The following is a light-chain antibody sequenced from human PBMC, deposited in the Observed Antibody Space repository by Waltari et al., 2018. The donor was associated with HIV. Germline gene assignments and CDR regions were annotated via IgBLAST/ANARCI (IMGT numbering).Light chain of an antibody. CDR3: QVWDSSSDHVV. CDR1: KIGTKG. J-gene: IGLJ2*01. V-gene: IGLV3-21*02. Sequence: SYVLTQPPSVSVAPGQTARIPCGGNKIGTKGVHWYQQKPGQAPELVAYDQSERPSGLPVRFSGSNSGNTATLTISRVEAGDKADYYCQVWDSSSDHVVFCGGTKLTVL. CDR2: DQS.